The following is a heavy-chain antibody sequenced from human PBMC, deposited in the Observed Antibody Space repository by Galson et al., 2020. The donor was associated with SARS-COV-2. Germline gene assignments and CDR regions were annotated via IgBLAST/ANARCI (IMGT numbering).Heavy chain of an antibody. CDR1: GYSFTSYW. Sequence: GESLKISCKGSGYSFTSYWIGWVRQMPGKGLEWMGIIYPGDTDTRYSPSFQGQVTISADTTISTAYLQWSSLKASDTAMYYCASAVRYFDWLSLDHSGQGTLVTVSS. CDR3: ASAVRYFDWLSLDH. J-gene: IGHJ4*02. D-gene: IGHD3-9*01. V-gene: IGHV5-51*01. CDR2: IYPGDTDT.